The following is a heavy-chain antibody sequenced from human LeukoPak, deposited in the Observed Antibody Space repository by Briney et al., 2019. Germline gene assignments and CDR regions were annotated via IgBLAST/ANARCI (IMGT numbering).Heavy chain of an antibody. CDR1: GGSISSSNFY. D-gene: IGHD2-21*01. V-gene: IGHV4-30-4*08. Sequence: SETLSLTCTVSGGSISSSNFYWGWIRQPPGKGLEWIGYIYYSGSTYYNPSLKSRVTISVDTSKNQFSLKLSSVTAADTAVYYCARAPYPSQVDYWGQGTLVTVSS. CDR2: IYYSGST. CDR3: ARAPYPSQVDY. J-gene: IGHJ4*02.